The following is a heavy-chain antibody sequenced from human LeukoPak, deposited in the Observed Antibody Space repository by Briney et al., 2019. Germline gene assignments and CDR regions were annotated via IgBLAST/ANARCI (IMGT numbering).Heavy chain of an antibody. CDR3: ARNPHHDDDADEGFDY. D-gene: IGHD3-16*01. CDR2: ISYTGNT. CDR1: GVSISSSNSY. J-gene: IGHJ4*02. Sequence: PSETLSLTCTVSGVSISSSNSYWGWIRQPPGKGLEWIGHISYTGNTYYNPSLKSRVTISVDSSKNQFSLNLSSVTAADTAIYYCARNPHHDDDADEGFDYWGQGTLATVSS. V-gene: IGHV4-39*07.